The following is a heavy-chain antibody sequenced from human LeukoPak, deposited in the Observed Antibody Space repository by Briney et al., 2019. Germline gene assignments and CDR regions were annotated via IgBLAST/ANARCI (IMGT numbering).Heavy chain of an antibody. CDR1: GFTFDDYA. J-gene: IGHJ6*03. D-gene: IGHD3-10*02. CDR2: ISWSSGST. CDR3: AELGITMTGGV. V-gene: IGHV3-9*01. Sequence: GRSLRLSCAASGFTFDDYAMHWIRQAPGKGLGWVSGISWSSGSTAYADSVKGRFTISRDNAKNSLYLQMNSLRAEDTAVYYCAELGITMTGGVWGKGTTATIS.